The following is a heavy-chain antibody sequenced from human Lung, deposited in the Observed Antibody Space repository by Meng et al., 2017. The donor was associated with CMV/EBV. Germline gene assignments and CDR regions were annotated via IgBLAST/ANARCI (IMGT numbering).Heavy chain of an antibody. J-gene: IGHJ5*02. CDR2: IKQDGSEK. CDR1: GFTFSSYW. V-gene: IGHV3-7*01. Sequence: ESLKISXAASGFTFSSYWMSWVRQAPGKGLEWVANIKQDGSEKYYVDSVKGRFTISRDNAKNSLYLQMNSLRAEDTAVYYCARDGAPAATPWGNWFDPWGQGTLVTVSS. CDR3: ARDGAPAATPWGNWFDP. D-gene: IGHD2-2*01.